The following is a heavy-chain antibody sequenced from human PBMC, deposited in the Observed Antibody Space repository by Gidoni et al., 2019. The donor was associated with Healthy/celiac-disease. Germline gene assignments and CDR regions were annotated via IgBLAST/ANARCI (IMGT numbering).Heavy chain of an antibody. Sequence: EVQLVESGGGLVQHGVSLRLSCAASGFPFSSYWMHWFRHAPVKGLVWVSRIHSDGSSTSYADSVKGRFTISRDNAKNTLYLQMNSLRAEDTAVYYCARDHQAAAGDYYYYGMDVWGQGTTVTVSS. J-gene: IGHJ6*02. V-gene: IGHV3-74*01. CDR3: ARDHQAAAGDYYYYGMDV. CDR2: IHSDGSST. CDR1: GFPFSSYW. D-gene: IGHD6-13*01.